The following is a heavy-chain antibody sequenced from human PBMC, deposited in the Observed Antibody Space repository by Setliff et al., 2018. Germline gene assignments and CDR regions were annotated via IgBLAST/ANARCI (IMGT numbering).Heavy chain of an antibody. CDR2: IYTSGSL. Sequence: PSETLSLTCTLSGGSISSGNYFWSWIRQPAGKGLEWIGRIYTSGSLKYIPSLKSRVTMSVDTSKNQFSLRLDSVTAADTAVYYCASGRRDSYNFADWYFDLWGPGTLVTV. CDR1: GGSISSGNYF. D-gene: IGHD1-1*01. V-gene: IGHV4-61*02. CDR3: ASGRRDSYNFADWYFDL. J-gene: IGHJ2*01.